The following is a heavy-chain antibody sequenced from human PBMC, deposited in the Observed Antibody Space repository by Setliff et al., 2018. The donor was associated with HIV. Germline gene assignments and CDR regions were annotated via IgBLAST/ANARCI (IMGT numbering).Heavy chain of an antibody. Sequence: GASVKVSCKASGYTFTSYYIHWVRQAPGQGLEWMGVIHPSGGSTSYAQSFQDRVTMTRDTSTSTVYMELSSLRSEDTAVYYCASARAWQRNALDIWGQGTMVTVSS. J-gene: IGHJ3*02. D-gene: IGHD5-12*01. CDR1: GYTFTSYY. CDR2: IHPSGGST. V-gene: IGHV1-46*01. CDR3: ASARAWQRNALDI.